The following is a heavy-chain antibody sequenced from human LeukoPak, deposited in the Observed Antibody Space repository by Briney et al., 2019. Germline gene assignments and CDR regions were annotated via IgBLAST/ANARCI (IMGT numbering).Heavy chain of an antibody. CDR1: GFTFSSYG. D-gene: IGHD6-13*01. CDR3: AKTGGYSSSSGYMDV. CDR2: ISYDGSNK. V-gene: IGHV3-30*18. J-gene: IGHJ6*03. Sequence: GGSLRLSCAASGFTFSSYGMHWVRQAPGKGLEWVAVISYDGSNKYYADSVKGRFTISRDNSKNTLYLQMNSLRAEDTAVYYCAKTGGYSSSSGYMDVWGKGTTVTVS.